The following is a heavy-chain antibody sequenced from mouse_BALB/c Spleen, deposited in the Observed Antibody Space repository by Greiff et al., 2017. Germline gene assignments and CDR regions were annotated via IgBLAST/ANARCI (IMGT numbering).Heavy chain of an antibody. V-gene: IGHV1-5*01. CDR2: IYPGNSDT. CDR1: GYSFTSYW. CDR3: TRGATATNAMDY. J-gene: IGHJ4*01. Sequence: VQLKQSGTVLARPGASVKMSCKASGYSFTSYWMHWVKQRPGQGLEWIGAIYPGNSDTSYNQKFKGKAKLTAVTSASTAYMELSSLTNEDSAVYYCTRGATATNAMDYWGQGTSVTVSS. D-gene: IGHD1-2*01.